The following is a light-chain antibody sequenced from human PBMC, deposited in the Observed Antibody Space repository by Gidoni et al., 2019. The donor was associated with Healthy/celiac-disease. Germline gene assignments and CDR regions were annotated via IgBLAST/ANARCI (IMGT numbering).Light chain of an antibody. CDR1: QGISNY. CDR3: QKYTSALWT. CDR2: AAS. J-gene: IGKJ1*01. Sequence: DIQMTQSPSSLSASVGDRVTITCRASQGISNYLAWYQQKPVKVPKLLIYAASTLQSGVPSRFSGSGSGTVFALTISSLQPEDVATYYCQKYTSALWTFGQGTKVEIK. V-gene: IGKV1-27*01.